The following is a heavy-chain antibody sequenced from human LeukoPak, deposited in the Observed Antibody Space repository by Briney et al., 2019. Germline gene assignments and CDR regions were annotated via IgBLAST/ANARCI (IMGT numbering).Heavy chain of an antibody. Sequence: ASVKVSCKASGYTFTSYGISWVRQAPGQGLEWMGWISAYNGNTNYAQKLQGRVTMTTDTSTSTAYMELRSLRSDDTAVYYCARAGDILTGYYYFGYWGQGTLVTVSS. V-gene: IGHV1-18*01. J-gene: IGHJ4*02. D-gene: IGHD3-9*01. CDR1: GYTFTSYG. CDR3: ARAGDILTGYYYFGY. CDR2: ISAYNGNT.